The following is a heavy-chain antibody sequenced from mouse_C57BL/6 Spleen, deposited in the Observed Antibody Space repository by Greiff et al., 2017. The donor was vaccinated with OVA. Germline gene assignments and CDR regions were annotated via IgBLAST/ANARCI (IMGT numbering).Heavy chain of an antibody. CDR2: IDPSDSYT. D-gene: IGHD1-1*01. J-gene: IGHJ2*01. Sequence: QVQLQQPGAELAKPGASVKLSCKASGYTFTSYWMQWVKQRPGQGLEWIGEIDPSDSYTNYNQKFKGKATLTVDTSSSTAYMQLSSLTSEDSAVYYCARGDYGSSLDYWGQGTTLTVSS. CDR3: ARGDYGSSLDY. V-gene: IGHV1-50*01. CDR1: GYTFTSYW.